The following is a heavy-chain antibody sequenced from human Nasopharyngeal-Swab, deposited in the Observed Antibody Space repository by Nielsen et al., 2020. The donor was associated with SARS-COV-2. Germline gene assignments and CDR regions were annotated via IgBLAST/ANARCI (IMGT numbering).Heavy chain of an antibody. J-gene: IGHJ6*02. V-gene: IGHV4-59*01. CDR1: GGSISSYY. CDR2: IYYSGST. D-gene: IGHD3-10*01. Sequence: ESLKISCTVSGGSISSYYWSWIRQPPGKGLEWIGYIYYSGSTNYNPSLKSRVTISVDTSKNRFSLKLSSVTAADTAVYYCARVAPLSTMVRGVHYGMDVWGQGTTVTVSS. CDR3: ARVAPLSTMVRGVHYGMDV.